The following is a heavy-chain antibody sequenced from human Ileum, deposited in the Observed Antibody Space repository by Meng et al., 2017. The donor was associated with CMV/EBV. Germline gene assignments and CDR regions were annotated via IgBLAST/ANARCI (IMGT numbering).Heavy chain of an antibody. V-gene: IGHV4-59*01. D-gene: IGHD3-10*01. CDR1: GDSMRRYY. CDR2: IYYSGNA. Sequence: QLQLQEPGPRLVRPSETLSLTCTVSGDSMRRYYWSWIRQSPGKALEWIGYIYYSGNAVYNPSFKSRVTISVDTSKSQFYLKVNSVTAADTAVYYCARDGYFDSGTYPFDHWGQGTLVTVSS. CDR3: ARDGYFDSGTYPFDH. J-gene: IGHJ4*02.